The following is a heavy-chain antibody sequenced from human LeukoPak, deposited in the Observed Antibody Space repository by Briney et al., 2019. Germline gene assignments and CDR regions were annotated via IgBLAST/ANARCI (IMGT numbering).Heavy chain of an antibody. CDR1: GFTFSSYA. CDR2: ISYDGSNK. V-gene: IGHV3-30*04. J-gene: IGHJ4*02. CDR3: ARDDYASGSLNR. Sequence: GGSLRLSCAASGFTFSSYAMHWVRQAPGKGLEWVAVISYDGSNKYYADSVKGRFTISRDNAKNSLYLEMSILRAEDTAVYYCARDDYASGSLNRWGQGTLVTVSS. D-gene: IGHD3-10*01.